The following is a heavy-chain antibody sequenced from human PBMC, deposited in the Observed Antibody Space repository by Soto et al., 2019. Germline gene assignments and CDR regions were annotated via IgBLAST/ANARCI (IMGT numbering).Heavy chain of an antibody. V-gene: IGHV3-23*01. Sequence: GGSLRLSCAASGFTFSSYAMSWVRQAPGKGLEWVSAISGSGGSTYYADSVKGRFTISRDNSKNTLYLQMNSLRAEDTALYYCAKAFDDSGYGYEKAYDYCSQRSLVTV. CDR1: GFTFSSYA. J-gene: IGHJ4*02. D-gene: IGHD5-12*01. CDR3: AKAFDDSGYGYEKAYDY. CDR2: ISGSGGST.